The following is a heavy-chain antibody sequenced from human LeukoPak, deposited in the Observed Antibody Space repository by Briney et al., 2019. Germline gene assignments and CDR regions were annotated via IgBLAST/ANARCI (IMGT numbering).Heavy chain of an antibody. CDR1: GYTFTSYD. Sequence: ASVKVSCKASGYTFTSYDMNWVRQAPGQGLEWMGWMNPNSGNTGYAQKFQGRVTMTRNTSISTAYMELSSLRSEDTAVYYCARGSRQQLPFDPWGQGTLVTVSS. CDR2: MNPNSGNT. CDR3: ARGSRQQLPFDP. V-gene: IGHV1-8*01. D-gene: IGHD6-13*01. J-gene: IGHJ5*02.